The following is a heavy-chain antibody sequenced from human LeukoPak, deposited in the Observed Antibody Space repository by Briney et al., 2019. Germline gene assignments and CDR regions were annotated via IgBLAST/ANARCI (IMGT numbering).Heavy chain of an antibody. J-gene: IGHJ3*02. V-gene: IGHV3-30*18. CDR2: ISYDGSNK. D-gene: IGHD3-10*01. CDR1: GFTFSSYG. CDR3: AKDSHGSGSFADAFDI. Sequence: GGSLRLSCAASGFTFSSYGMHWVRQAPGKGLEWVAVISYDGSNKYYADSVKGRFTISRDNSKNTLYLQMNSLRAEDTAVYYCAKDSHGSGSFADAFDIWGQGTMVTVSS.